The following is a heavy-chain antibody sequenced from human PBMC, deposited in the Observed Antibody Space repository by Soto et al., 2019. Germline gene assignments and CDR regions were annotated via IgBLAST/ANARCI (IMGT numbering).Heavy chain of an antibody. V-gene: IGHV3-30-3*01. Sequence: QVQLVESGGGVVQTGRSLRLSCAASGFTFSSYAMHWVRQAPGKGLEWVAVISYDGSNKYYADSVKGRFTISRDNSKNTLYLQMNSLRAVDTAVYYCARGLSSSWYWGPDYWGQGTLVTVSS. D-gene: IGHD6-13*01. CDR3: ARGLSSSWYWGPDY. CDR2: ISYDGSNK. J-gene: IGHJ4*02. CDR1: GFTFSSYA.